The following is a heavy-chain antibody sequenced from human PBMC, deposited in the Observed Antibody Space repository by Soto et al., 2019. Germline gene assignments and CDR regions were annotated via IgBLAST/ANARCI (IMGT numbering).Heavy chain of an antibody. CDR3: ARADIVVVPAAIKGYYYMDV. J-gene: IGHJ6*03. CDR2: MNPNSGNT. Sequence: QVQLVQSGAEVKKPGASVKVSCKASGYTFTSYDINWVRQATGQGLEWMGWMNPNSGNTGYAQKFQGRVTMTRNTSISTAYMELSSPRSEDTAVYYCARADIVVVPAAIKGYYYMDVWGKGTTVTVSS. D-gene: IGHD2-2*01. CDR1: GYTFTSYD. V-gene: IGHV1-8*01.